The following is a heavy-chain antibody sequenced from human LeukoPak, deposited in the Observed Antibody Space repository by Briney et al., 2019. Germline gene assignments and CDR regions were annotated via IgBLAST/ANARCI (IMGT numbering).Heavy chain of an antibody. CDR2: IYYSGST. D-gene: IGHD6-13*01. Sequence: SETLSLTCTVSGGSISSYYWSWIRQSPGKGLEWIGSIYYSGSTYYNPSLKRRVTMSLDTSKSHFSLTLTSVTAADTAVYHCARHAGAGGSSWYYFDYWGQGSLVTVSS. J-gene: IGHJ4*02. CDR1: GGSISSYY. CDR3: ARHAGAGGSSWYYFDY. V-gene: IGHV4-59*08.